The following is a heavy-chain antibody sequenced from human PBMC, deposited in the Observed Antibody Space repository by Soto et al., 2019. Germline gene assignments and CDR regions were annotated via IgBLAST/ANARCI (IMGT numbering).Heavy chain of an antibody. CDR2: IYYSGST. CDR3: ARDTRGRGYDY. V-gene: IGHV4-31*03. J-gene: IGHJ4*02. D-gene: IGHD1-26*01. CDR1: GCSISSGGYY. Sequence: PSETLSLTCTFSGCSISSGGYYWSWIRQHPGKGLEWIGYIYYSGSTYYNPSLKSRVTISVDTSKNQFSLKLSSVTAADTAVYCCARDTRGRGYDYWGQGTLVTVSS.